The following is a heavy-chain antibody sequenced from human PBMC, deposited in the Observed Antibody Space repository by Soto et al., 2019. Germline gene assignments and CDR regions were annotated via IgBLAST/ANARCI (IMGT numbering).Heavy chain of an antibody. D-gene: IGHD2-2*02. Sequence: GGSLRLSCAASGFTFSSYEMNWVRQAPGKGLEWVSYISSSGSTIYYADSVKGRFTISRDNAKNSLYLQMNSLRAEDTAVYYCARDRYCSSTSCYRAFDIWGQGTMVTVSS. V-gene: IGHV3-48*03. CDR3: ARDRYCSSTSCYRAFDI. CDR2: ISSSGSTI. J-gene: IGHJ3*02. CDR1: GFTFSSYE.